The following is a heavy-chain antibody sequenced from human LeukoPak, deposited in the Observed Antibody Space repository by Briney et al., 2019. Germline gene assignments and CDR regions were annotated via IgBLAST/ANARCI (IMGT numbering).Heavy chain of an antibody. D-gene: IGHD6-19*01. V-gene: IGHV4-39*01. J-gene: IGHJ1*01. CDR1: GGSIGSSSYY. CDR3: ARRSGSGWSRAEYFQH. CDR2: IYYSGST. Sequence: SETLSLTCTVSGGSIGSSSYYWGWIRQPPGKGLEWIGSIYYSGSTYYNPSLKSRVTISVDTSKNQFSLKLSSVTAADTAVYYCARRSGSGWSRAEYFQHWGQGTLVTVSS.